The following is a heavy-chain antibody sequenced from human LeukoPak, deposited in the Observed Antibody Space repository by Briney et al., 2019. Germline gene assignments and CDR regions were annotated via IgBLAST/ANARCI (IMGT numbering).Heavy chain of an antibody. V-gene: IGHV3-74*01. CDR1: GFTFSSYW. D-gene: IGHD6-19*01. CDR2: INSDGSST. J-gene: IGHJ4*02. CDR3: ARGVAVAGTDY. Sequence: GGSLRLSCAASGFTFSSYWMHWVRQAPGKGLVWVSRINSDGSSTNYADSVKGRFTISRDNAKNTLYLQTNSLRAEDTAVYYCARGVAVAGTDYWGQGTPVTVSS.